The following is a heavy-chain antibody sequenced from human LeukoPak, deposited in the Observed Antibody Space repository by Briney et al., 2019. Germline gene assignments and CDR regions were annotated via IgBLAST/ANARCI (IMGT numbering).Heavy chain of an antibody. Sequence: SETLSLTCTVSGGSISTDYWNWIRQPPGKGLEWIGYIYPSGRSNYSPSLKSRVTISADTSKRQFSLKLISVTAADTAVYYCASLYYGSGLADDYWGQGILVTVSS. J-gene: IGHJ4*02. V-gene: IGHV4-4*09. CDR1: GGSISTDY. CDR2: IYPSGRS. D-gene: IGHD3-10*01. CDR3: ASLYYGSGLADDY.